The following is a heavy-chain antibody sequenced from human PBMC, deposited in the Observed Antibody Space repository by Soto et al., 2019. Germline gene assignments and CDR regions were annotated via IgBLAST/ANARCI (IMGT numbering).Heavy chain of an antibody. Sequence: SETLSLTCTVYGGSISPYYWSWIRQPPGKGLEWIGYIYYRGSTDYNPSLKSRVTVSLDTPKNQFSLELSSVTAADTAVYYCARDSALYGMDVWGQGTTVTVSS. V-gene: IGHV4-59*13. CDR3: ARDSALYGMDV. CDR1: GGSISPYY. CDR2: IYYRGST. J-gene: IGHJ6*02. D-gene: IGHD3-10*01.